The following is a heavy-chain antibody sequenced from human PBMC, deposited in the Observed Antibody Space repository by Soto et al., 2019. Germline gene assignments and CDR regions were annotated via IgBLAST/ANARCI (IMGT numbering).Heavy chain of an antibody. CDR2: IYYSGST. Sequence: PSETLSLTCTVSGGSISSSSYYWGWIRQPPGKGLEWIGSIYYSGSTYYNPSLKSRVTISVDTSKNQFSLKLSSVTAADTAVYYCAREYITIFGVNWFDPWGQGTLVTVSS. CDR3: AREYITIFGVNWFDP. J-gene: IGHJ5*02. CDR1: GGSISSSSYY. V-gene: IGHV4-39*02. D-gene: IGHD3-3*01.